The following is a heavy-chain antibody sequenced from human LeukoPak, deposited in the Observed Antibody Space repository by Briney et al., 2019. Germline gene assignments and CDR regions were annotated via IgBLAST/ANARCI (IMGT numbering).Heavy chain of an antibody. V-gene: IGHV3-66*03. CDR2: IYSCGST. Sequence: GGSLRLSCAASGFTVSSNYMSWVRQAPGKGLEWVSVIYSCGSTYYADSVKGRFTISRDNSKNTLYLQMNSLRAEDTAVYYCAKDRGGSTYYPFLSYFFDYWGQGTLVTVSS. D-gene: IGHD2-15*01. CDR3: AKDRGGSTYYPFLSYFFDY. J-gene: IGHJ4*02. CDR1: GFTVSSNY.